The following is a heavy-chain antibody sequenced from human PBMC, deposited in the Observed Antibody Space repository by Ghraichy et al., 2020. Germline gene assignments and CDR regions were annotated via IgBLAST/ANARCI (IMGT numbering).Heavy chain of an antibody. D-gene: IGHD6-19*01. CDR3: AKDHRASSGWYNYYYGMDV. V-gene: IGHV3-23*01. J-gene: IGHJ6*02. CDR1: GFTFSSYA. Sequence: GESLNISCAASGFTFSSYAMSWVRQAPGKGLEWVSAISGSGGSTYYADSVKGRFTTSRDNSKNTLYLQMNSLRAEDTAVYYCAKDHRASSGWYNYYYGMDVWGQGTTVTVSS. CDR2: ISGSGGST.